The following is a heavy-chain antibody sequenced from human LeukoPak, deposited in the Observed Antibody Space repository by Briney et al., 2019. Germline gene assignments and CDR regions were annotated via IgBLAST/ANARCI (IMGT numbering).Heavy chain of an antibody. V-gene: IGHV1-69*06. CDR1: GGTFSSYA. Sequence: GASVKVSCKASGGTFSSYAISWVRQAPGQGLEWMGGIIPIFGTANYAQKFQGRVTITADKSTSTAYMELSSLRSEDTAVYYCARDPSYYDSSGYSDYWGQGTLVTVSS. CDR2: IIPIFGTA. CDR3: ARDPSYYDSSGYSDY. D-gene: IGHD3-22*01. J-gene: IGHJ4*02.